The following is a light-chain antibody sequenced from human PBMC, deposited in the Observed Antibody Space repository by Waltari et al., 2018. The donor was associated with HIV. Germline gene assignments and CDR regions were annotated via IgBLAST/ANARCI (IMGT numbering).Light chain of an antibody. Sequence: QSVLTQPPSVSAAPEQTVTISCSGSTPNLGNNFVSWYQPLPGTAPKLLIFESNKRPSGIPDRFSGSQSGTSATLAISGLQTGDEAAYYCGTWDTSLRAVVFGGGTKLTVL. J-gene: IGLJ2*01. CDR1: TPNLGNNF. CDR3: GTWDTSLRAVV. CDR2: ESN. V-gene: IGLV1-51*02.